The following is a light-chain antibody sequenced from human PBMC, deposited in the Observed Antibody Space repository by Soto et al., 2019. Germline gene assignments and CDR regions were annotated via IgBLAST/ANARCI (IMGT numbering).Light chain of an antibody. Sequence: EIVLTQSPGTLSLSPVERATLFCMASQSVSSSYLAWYQQKPGQAPRLLIYGASSRATGIPDRFSGSGSGTDFTLTISRLEPEDFAVYYCQQYGSSRLTFGGGTKVDIK. V-gene: IGKV3-20*01. CDR3: QQYGSSRLT. CDR2: GAS. J-gene: IGKJ4*01. CDR1: QSVSSSY.